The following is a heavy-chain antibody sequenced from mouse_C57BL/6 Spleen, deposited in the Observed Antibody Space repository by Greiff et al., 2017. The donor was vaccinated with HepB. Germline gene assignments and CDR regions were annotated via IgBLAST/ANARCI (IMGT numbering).Heavy chain of an antibody. CDR2: ISYDGSN. D-gene: IGHD1-1*01. J-gene: IGHJ3*01. CDR3: AREDDSTPFAY. V-gene: IGHV3-6*01. CDR1: FSSLPLFSS. Sequence: LPSSVPVLLPPSPSLSLTFSFPFSSLPLFSSFPLILPFPRHKLELIVYISYDGSNNYNPSLKNRISITRDTSKNQFFLKLNSLTTEDTATYYGAREDDSTPFAYWGQGTLVTVSA.